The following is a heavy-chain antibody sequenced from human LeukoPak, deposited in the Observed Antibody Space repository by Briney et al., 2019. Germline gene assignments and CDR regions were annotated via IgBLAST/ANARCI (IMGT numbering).Heavy chain of an antibody. V-gene: IGHV1-2*02. D-gene: IGHD2-2*01. CDR3: AGGVVVVPAANEQPGGGSDY. J-gene: IGHJ4*02. CDR2: INPNSGGT. CDR1: GYTFTGYY. Sequence: ASVKVSCKASGYTFTGYYMHWVRQAPGQGLEWMGWINPNSGGTNYAQKFQGRVTMTRDTSISTAYMELSGLRSDDTAVYYCAGGVVVVPAANEQPGGGSDYWGQGTLVTVSS.